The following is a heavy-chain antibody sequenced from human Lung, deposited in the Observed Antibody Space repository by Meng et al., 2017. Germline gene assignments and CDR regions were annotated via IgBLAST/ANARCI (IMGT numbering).Heavy chain of an antibody. Sequence: QLKGLDPGLWKPWGPLSLTCAVSGGSITSSPGWSWVRQTPGKGLEWFGEIFHSGSTNYNPPLESRVTISVDKSKNQFSLKVYSVTAADTATYYCARFDISSSGRGDYWGQGILVTVSS. J-gene: IGHJ4*02. D-gene: IGHD1-26*01. CDR3: ARFDISSSGRGDY. CDR1: GGSITSSPG. V-gene: IGHV4-4*02. CDR2: IFHSGST.